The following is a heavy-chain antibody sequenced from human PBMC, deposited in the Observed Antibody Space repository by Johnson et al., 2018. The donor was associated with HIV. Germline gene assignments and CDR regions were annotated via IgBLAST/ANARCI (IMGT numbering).Heavy chain of an antibody. Sequence: QVQLVESGGGVVQHGGSLRLSCAASGFTFSSYGMHWVRQAPGKGLEWVTIIRYDGSNEYYGDSVKGRFTISRDNAKNTVYLQMNSLRVEDTAVYYCAKDMTAYYNFWSGYDQAFDIWGQGTMVTVSS. D-gene: IGHD3-3*01. CDR1: GFTFSSYG. CDR2: IRYDGSNE. V-gene: IGHV3-30*02. CDR3: AKDMTAYYNFWSGYDQAFDI. J-gene: IGHJ3*02.